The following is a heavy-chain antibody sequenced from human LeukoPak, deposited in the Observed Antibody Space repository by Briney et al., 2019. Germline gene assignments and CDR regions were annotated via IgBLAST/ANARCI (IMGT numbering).Heavy chain of an antibody. CDR1: GFTFSNSW. D-gene: IGHD2-15*01. Sequence: QPGGSLRLSCAASGFTFSNSWMSWVRQAPGKGLEWVVNIKQDGTKQYYVDSVKGRFTISRDNAKNALYLQMNSLRAEDTAVYYCARDPYCSGCYEGYGAFDIWGQGTMVTVSS. J-gene: IGHJ3*02. CDR2: IKQDGTKQ. V-gene: IGHV3-7*01. CDR3: ARDPYCSGCYEGYGAFDI.